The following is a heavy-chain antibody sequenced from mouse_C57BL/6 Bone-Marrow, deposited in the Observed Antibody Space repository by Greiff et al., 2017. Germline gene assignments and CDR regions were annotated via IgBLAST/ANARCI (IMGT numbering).Heavy chain of an antibody. CDR3: ARWELGLVGYSFDY. CDR1: GYTFTSYG. V-gene: IGHV1-81*01. D-gene: IGHD4-1*01. Sequence: QVQLKQSGAELARPGASVKLSCKASGYTFTSYGISWVKQRPGQGLEWIGEIYPRSGNTYYNEKFKGKATLTADKSSSTAYMELRSLTSADSAVYVCARWELGLVGYSFDYWGQGTTLTVSS. CDR2: IYPRSGNT. J-gene: IGHJ2*01.